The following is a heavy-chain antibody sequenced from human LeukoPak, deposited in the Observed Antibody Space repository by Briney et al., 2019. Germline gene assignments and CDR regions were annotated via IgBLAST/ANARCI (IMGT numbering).Heavy chain of an antibody. CDR1: GFTFSSYG. CDR3: AKDNRVNYYDSSGYFGY. V-gene: IGHV3-33*06. J-gene: IGHJ4*02. Sequence: GRSLRLSCAASGFTFSSYGMHWVRQAPGKGLEWVAVIWYDGSNKYYADSVKGRFTISRDNSKNTLYLQMNSLRAEDTAVYYCAKDNRVNYYDSSGYFGYWGQGTLVTVSS. D-gene: IGHD3-22*01. CDR2: IWYDGSNK.